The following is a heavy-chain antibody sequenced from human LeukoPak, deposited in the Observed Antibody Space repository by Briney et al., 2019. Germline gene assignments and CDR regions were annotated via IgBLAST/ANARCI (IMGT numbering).Heavy chain of an antibody. CDR3: ARDQLLWFGEPLDY. Sequence: GGSLRLSCAASGFTFSSYAMSWVRQAPGKGLEWVSAISGSGGSTYYADSVKGRFTISRDNAKNSLYLQMNSLRTEDTAVYYCARDQLLWFGEPLDYWGQGTLVTVSS. CDR2: ISGSGGST. D-gene: IGHD3-10*01. CDR1: GFTFSSYA. J-gene: IGHJ4*02. V-gene: IGHV3-23*01.